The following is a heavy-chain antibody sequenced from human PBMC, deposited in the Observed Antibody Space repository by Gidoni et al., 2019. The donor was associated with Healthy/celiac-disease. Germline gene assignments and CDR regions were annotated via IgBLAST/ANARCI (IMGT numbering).Heavy chain of an antibody. V-gene: IGHV3-48*02. Sequence: EVQLVESGGGLVQPGGSLRLSCAASGFTFSSYSMNWVRQAPGKGLEWVSYISSSSSTIYYADSVKGRFTISRDNAKNSLYLQMNSLRDEDTAVYYCAREAYSGYERSVWFDPWGQGTLVTVSS. D-gene: IGHD5-12*01. J-gene: IGHJ5*02. CDR1: GFTFSSYS. CDR2: ISSSSSTI. CDR3: AREAYSGYERSVWFDP.